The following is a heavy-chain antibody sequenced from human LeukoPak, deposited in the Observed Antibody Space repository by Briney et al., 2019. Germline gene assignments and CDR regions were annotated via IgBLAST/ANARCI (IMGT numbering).Heavy chain of an antibody. CDR2: IGGPGGSA. V-gene: IGHV3-23*01. CDR3: AKTRPLDSSSWSHGDY. D-gene: IGHD6-13*01. J-gene: IGHJ4*02. CDR1: GFTFSSYA. Sequence: GGSLRLSCAASGFTFSSYAMSWVRQAPGKGLEWVSGIGGPGGSAHFADSVKGRFTISRDNSKNTLYLQMNSLRAEDTAVYYCAKTRPLDSSSWSHGDYWGQGTLVTVSS.